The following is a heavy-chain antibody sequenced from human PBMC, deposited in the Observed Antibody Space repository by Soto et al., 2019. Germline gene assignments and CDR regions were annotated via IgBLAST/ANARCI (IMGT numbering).Heavy chain of an antibody. J-gene: IGHJ4*02. Sequence: PSETLSLTCSVSGGSVSSGSYYWSWIRQPPGKGLEWIGYIYNTGSTNYNPSLKSRVTMSVDTSKNQFSLKLTSVTAADTAVYYCARGGGVTATFDYWGRGTLVTVSS. CDR1: GGSVSSGSYY. V-gene: IGHV4-61*01. CDR2: IYNTGST. D-gene: IGHD5-18*01. CDR3: ARGGGVTATFDY.